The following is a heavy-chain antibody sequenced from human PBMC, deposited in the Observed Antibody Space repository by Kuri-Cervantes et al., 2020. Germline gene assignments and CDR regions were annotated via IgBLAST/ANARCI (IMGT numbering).Heavy chain of an antibody. Sequence: GSLRLSCAVYGGXFSGYYWSWIRQPPGKGLEWIGEINHXGSTNYNPSLKSRVTISEDTSKNQFSLKLSSMTAADTAXXYCARVSSSXYQNFDYWGQGTLVTVS. V-gene: IGHV4-34*01. J-gene: IGHJ4*02. D-gene: IGHD6-13*01. CDR3: ARVSSSXYQNFDY. CDR2: INHXGST. CDR1: GGXFSGYY.